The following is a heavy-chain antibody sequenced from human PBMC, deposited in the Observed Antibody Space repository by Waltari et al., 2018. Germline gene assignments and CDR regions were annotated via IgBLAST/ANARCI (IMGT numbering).Heavy chain of an antibody. Sequence: VQLVQSGTEVKKPGASAKVSCKISGYPLSEVNILWVRQGPGKGLGWMGGFDREEDETIYAQKLKGRVTVTEDTSTDIAYMELRNLKSEDTAVYFCATEIVGYGSNWYFDYWGQGTLVIVSS. J-gene: IGHJ4*02. V-gene: IGHV1-24*01. CDR1: GYPLSEVN. D-gene: IGHD6-19*01. CDR3: ATEIVGYGSNWYFDY. CDR2: FDREEDET.